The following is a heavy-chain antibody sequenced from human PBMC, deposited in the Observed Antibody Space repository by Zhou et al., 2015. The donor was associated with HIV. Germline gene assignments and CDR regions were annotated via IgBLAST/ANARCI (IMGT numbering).Heavy chain of an antibody. Sequence: QVQLVQSGAEVKKPGSSVKVSCKASGGTFSSYAISWVRQAPGQGLEWMGWISAYNGNTNYAQKFQGRVTMTTDTSTSTAYMELRSLRSDDTAVYYCARDGSMENYHDSSGYYYYYYGMDVWGQGTTVTVSS. V-gene: IGHV1-18*01. CDR1: GGTFSSYA. CDR2: ISAYNGNT. CDR3: ARDGSMENYHDSSGYYYYYYGMDV. D-gene: IGHD3-22*01. J-gene: IGHJ6*02.